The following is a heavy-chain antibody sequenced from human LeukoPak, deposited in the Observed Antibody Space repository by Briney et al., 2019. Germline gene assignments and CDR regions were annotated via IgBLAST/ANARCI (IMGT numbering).Heavy chain of an antibody. CDR3: AHVRKDKISSGWIVFDY. V-gene: IGHV2-5*01. CDR2: IYWNDDK. Sequence: SGPTLVNPTQTLTLTCTFSGFSLSTSGVGVGWIRQPPGKALERLALIYWNDDKRYSPSLKSRLTITKDTSKKQVVLTMTNMDPVDTATYYCAHVRKDKISSGWIVFDYWGQGTLVTVSS. J-gene: IGHJ4*02. D-gene: IGHD6-19*01. CDR1: GFSLSTSGVG.